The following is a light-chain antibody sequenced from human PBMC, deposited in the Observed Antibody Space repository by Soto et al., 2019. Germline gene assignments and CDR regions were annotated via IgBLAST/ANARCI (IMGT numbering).Light chain of an antibody. Sequence: EIVLTQSPATLSLSPGERATLSCRASQSVSSYLAWYQQKPGQAPRLLIYDASNRATGIPARFSGSGSGTDFTLTIGSLEPEDFAFYYCQQRSNWITFGQGTRLEIK. CDR2: DAS. V-gene: IGKV3-11*01. J-gene: IGKJ5*01. CDR3: QQRSNWIT. CDR1: QSVSSY.